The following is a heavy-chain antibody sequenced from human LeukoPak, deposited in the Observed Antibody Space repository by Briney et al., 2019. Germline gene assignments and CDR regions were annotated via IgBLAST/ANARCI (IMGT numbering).Heavy chain of an antibody. CDR1: GFPFIECS. CDR2: IGIDSGNT. Sequence: GGSPRLSCTASGFPFIECSMNWVRQAPGKGLEWISYIGIDSGNTKYADSVRGRFTISADKAKNSLYLQMNSLRVEDTAVYYCARDHNYAFDNWGQGTLVSVAS. V-gene: IGHV3-48*01. D-gene: IGHD1-1*01. CDR3: ARDHNYAFDN. J-gene: IGHJ4*02.